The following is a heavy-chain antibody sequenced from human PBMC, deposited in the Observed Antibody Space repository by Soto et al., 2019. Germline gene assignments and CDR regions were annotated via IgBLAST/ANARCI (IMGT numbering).Heavy chain of an antibody. CDR3: ARVISSGSYYPISYYFDY. CDR2: MHHTGFS. CDR1: GDSVTSHY. Sequence: SETLSLTCSFSGDSVTSHYLTWIRQSPEKGLEWIGYMHHTGFSHYNPSLKSRVTISVDTSKNQFSLQLSSVTAADTAVYYCARVISSGSYYPISYYFDYWGQGTLVTVSS. D-gene: IGHD3-10*01. V-gene: IGHV4-59*02. J-gene: IGHJ4*02.